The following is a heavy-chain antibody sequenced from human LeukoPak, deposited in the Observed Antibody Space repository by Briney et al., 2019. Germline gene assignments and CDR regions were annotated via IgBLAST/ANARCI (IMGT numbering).Heavy chain of an antibody. CDR2: INPNSGGT. CDR1: GYTFTDYY. Sequence: GASVKVSCKASGYTFTDYYMHWVRQAPGQGLEWMGRINPNSGGTNHAQKFQGRVTMTRDTSISTAYMELSRLRSDDTAVYYCARASYSSSWYYFQHWGQGTLVTVSS. D-gene: IGHD6-13*01. J-gene: IGHJ1*01. V-gene: IGHV1-2*06. CDR3: ARASYSSSWYYFQH.